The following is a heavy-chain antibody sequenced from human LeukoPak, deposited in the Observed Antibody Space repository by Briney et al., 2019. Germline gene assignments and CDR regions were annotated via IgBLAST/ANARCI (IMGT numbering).Heavy chain of an antibody. CDR1: GFTFSSYW. CDR3: ARGPAGRDIDY. Sequence: GRSLRLSCAASGFTFSSYWMHWVRQAPGKGLVWVSRINSDGSSTSYADSVKGRFTISRDNAKNTLYLQMNSLRAEDTAVYYCARGPAGRDIDYWGQGTLVTVSS. J-gene: IGHJ4*02. D-gene: IGHD6-13*01. CDR2: INSDGSST. V-gene: IGHV3-74*01.